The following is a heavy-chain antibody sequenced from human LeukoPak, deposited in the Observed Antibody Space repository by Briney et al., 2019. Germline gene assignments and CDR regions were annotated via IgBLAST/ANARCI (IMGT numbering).Heavy chain of an antibody. J-gene: IGHJ4*02. Sequence: SRRLAWTASGFVFSNFAMSWVGQAPGKWLEWVSSVSTGGGDTYHADSGKGRFTISRDQCKTTLYPQMNSLRDEDLGMYYCARQIGFCSDGTCYFDDCGQGTLVTVSS. CDR3: ARQIGFCSDGTCYFDD. CDR2: VSTGGGDT. CDR1: GFVFSNFA. D-gene: IGHD2-15*01. V-gene: IGHV3-23*01.